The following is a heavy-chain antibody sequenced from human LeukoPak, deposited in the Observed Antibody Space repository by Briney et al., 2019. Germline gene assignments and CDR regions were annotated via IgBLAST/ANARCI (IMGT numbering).Heavy chain of an antibody. CDR3: AKSNSSSWYMDWFDP. V-gene: IGHV3-33*06. D-gene: IGHD6-13*01. CDR2: IWYDGSNK. Sequence: GGSLRLSCAASGFTFSSYGMHWVRQAPGKGLEWVAVIWYDGSNKYYADSVKGRFTIFRDNSKNTLYLQMNSLRAEDTAVYYCAKSNSSSWYMDWFDPWGQGTLVTVSS. CDR1: GFTFSSYG. J-gene: IGHJ5*02.